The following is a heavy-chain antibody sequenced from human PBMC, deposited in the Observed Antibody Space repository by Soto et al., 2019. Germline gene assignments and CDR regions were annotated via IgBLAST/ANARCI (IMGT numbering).Heavy chain of an antibody. V-gene: IGHV4-30-4*01. CDR1: GGSISSGDYY. D-gene: IGHD3-22*01. J-gene: IGHJ4*02. CDR3: ARAGPHSYSYDSSGYLPDY. Sequence: SETLSLTCTVSGGSISSGDYYWSWIRQPPGKGLEWIGYIYYSGSTYYNPSLKSRVTISVDTSKNQFSLKLSSVTAADTAVYYCARAGPHSYSYDSSGYLPDYWGQGNLVTVSS. CDR2: IYYSGST.